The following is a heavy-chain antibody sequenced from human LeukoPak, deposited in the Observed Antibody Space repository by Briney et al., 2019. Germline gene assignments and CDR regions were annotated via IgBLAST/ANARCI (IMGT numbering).Heavy chain of an antibody. CDR2: IYHSGST. V-gene: IGHV4-30-2*03. CDR3: ARHSAVAGTGGAFDI. D-gene: IGHD6-19*01. CDR1: GFSISSGGYS. Sequence: SQTLSLTCAVSGFSISSGGYSWSWIRQPPGKGLEWIGYIYHSGSTYYNPSLKSRVTISVDTSKNQFSLKLSSVTAADTAVYYCARHSAVAGTGGAFDIWGQGTMVTVSS. J-gene: IGHJ3*02.